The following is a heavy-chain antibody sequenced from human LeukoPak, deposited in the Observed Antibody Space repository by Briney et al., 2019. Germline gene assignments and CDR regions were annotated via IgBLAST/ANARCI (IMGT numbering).Heavy chain of an antibody. J-gene: IGHJ6*03. CDR1: GGSISSGGYY. V-gene: IGHV4-31*03. CDR3: ARSAMVRGVIGSYYYYYMDV. D-gene: IGHD3-10*01. CDR2: IYYSGST. Sequence: PSQTLSLTCTVSGGSISSGGYYWSWIRQHPGKGLEWTGYIYYSGSTHYNPSLKSRITISVDTSKNQFSLKLSSVTAADTAVYYCARSAMVRGVIGSYYYYYMDVWGKGTTVTVSS.